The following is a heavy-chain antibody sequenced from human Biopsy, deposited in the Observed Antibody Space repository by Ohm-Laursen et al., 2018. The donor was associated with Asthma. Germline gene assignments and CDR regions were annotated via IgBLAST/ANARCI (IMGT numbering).Heavy chain of an antibody. CDR1: GGSISSGGYY. J-gene: IGHJ1*01. Sequence: SDTLSLTCTVSGGSISSGGYYWSWIRQPPGKGLEWIGEINYRGDTNYNPSLESRVSISVDTSTYHFSLRLNSVTAADTAVYYCVRGEEVAGTYFKDWDQGTLVTVSS. D-gene: IGHD6-19*01. CDR2: INYRGDT. CDR3: VRGEEVAGTYFKD. V-gene: IGHV4-61*03.